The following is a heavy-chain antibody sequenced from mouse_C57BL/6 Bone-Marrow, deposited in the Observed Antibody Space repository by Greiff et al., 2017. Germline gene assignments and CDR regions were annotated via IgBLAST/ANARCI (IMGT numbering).Heavy chain of an antibody. CDR2: ISSGGSYT. Sequence: EVQVVESGGDLVKPGGSLKLSCAASGFTFSSYGMSWVRQTPDKRLEWVATISSGGSYTYYPDSVKGRFTISRDNAKNTLYLQMSSLKSEDTAMYYCARHNVGDAMDYWGQGTSVTVSS. CDR1: GFTFSSYG. V-gene: IGHV5-6*01. J-gene: IGHJ4*01. CDR3: ARHNVGDAMDY.